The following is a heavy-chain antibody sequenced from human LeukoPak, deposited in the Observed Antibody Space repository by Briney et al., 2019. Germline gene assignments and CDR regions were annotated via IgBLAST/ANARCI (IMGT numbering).Heavy chain of an antibody. Sequence: SETLSLTCTVSGGSISSSSYYWGWIRQPPGKGLEWIGTIYYSGTTYHNPALKSRVTISVDTSKNHFSLKLNSVTAADTAVYYCARSASIVRDGYNVCRFDYWGQGTVVTVSS. CDR2: IYYSGTT. D-gene: IGHD5-24*01. CDR1: GGSISSSSYY. V-gene: IGHV4-39*02. CDR3: ARSASIVRDGYNVCRFDY. J-gene: IGHJ4*02.